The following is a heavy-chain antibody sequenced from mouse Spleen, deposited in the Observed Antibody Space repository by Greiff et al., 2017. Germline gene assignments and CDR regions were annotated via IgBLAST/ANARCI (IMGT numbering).Heavy chain of an antibody. V-gene: IGHV2-2*01. CDR3: AKMPYYGSTYYYAMDY. D-gene: IGHD1-1*01. Sequence: QVQLKESGPGLVQPSQSLSITCTVSGFSLTSYGVHWVRQSPGKGLEWLGVIWSGGSTDYNAAFISRLSISKDNSKSQVFLKLNSLQTDDTATYYCAKMPYYGSTYYYAMDYWGQGTSVTVSS. CDR1: GFSLTSYG. J-gene: IGHJ4*01. CDR2: IWSGGST.